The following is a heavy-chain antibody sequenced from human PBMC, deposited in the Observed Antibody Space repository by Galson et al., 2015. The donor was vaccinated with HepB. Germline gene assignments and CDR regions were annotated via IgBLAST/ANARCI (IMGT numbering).Heavy chain of an antibody. CDR3: ARPHSLLRYFDW. CDR2: IYSGGST. D-gene: IGHD3-9*01. CDR1: GFIVSSNY. V-gene: IGHV3-66*04. Sequence: SLRLSCAASGFIVSSNYMIWVRQAPGKGLECVSIIYSGGSTYYADSVKGRFTISRDNSKNIMYLQMNSLRAADTAVYYCARPHSLLRYFDWWGQGTLVTVSS. J-gene: IGHJ4*02.